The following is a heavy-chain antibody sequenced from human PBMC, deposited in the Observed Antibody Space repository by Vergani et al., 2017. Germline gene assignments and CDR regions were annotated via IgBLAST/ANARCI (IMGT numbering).Heavy chain of an antibody. CDR2: IDPSDSYT. CDR3: ARDRYDSSGYFVPLDY. Sequence: EVQLVQSGAEVKKPGESLRISCKGSGYSFTSYWISWVRQMPGKGLEWMGRIDPSDSYTNYSPSFQGHVTISADKSISTAYLQWSSLKASDTAMYYCARDRYDSSGYFVPLDYWGQGTLVTVSS. J-gene: IGHJ4*02. V-gene: IGHV5-10-1*01. D-gene: IGHD3-22*01. CDR1: GYSFTSYW.